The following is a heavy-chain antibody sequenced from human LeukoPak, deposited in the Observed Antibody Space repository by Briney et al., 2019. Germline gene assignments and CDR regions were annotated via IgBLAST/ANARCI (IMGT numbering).Heavy chain of an antibody. CDR3: ARSGILYALDN. Sequence: GGSLRLSCTASGFTFSDYYMTWIRQAPGKGIEWLSHISSTASSISYANSAKGRFTISRDNAKDSLYLEMNSLRVEDTAVYYCARSGILYALDNWGQGTLVTVSS. J-gene: IGHJ4*02. CDR2: ISSTASSI. D-gene: IGHD2-8*01. CDR1: GFTFSDYY. V-gene: IGHV3-11*04.